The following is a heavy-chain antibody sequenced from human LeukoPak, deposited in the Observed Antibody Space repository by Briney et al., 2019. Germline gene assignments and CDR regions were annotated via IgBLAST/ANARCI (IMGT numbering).Heavy chain of an antibody. V-gene: IGHV3-48*03. CDR2: ISSSGSTI. CDR3: ARVGLLLWFGEFTL. D-gene: IGHD3-10*01. Sequence: PGGSLRLSCAASGFTFSSYEMNWVRQAPGKGLEWVSYISSSGSTIYYADSVKGRFTISRDNAKNSLYLQMNSLRAEDTAVYYCARVGLLLWFGEFTLWGQGTLVTVSS. CDR1: GFTFSSYE. J-gene: IGHJ4*02.